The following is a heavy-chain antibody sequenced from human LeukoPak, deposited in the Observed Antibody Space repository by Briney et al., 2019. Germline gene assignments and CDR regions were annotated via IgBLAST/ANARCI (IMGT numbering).Heavy chain of an antibody. D-gene: IGHD1-26*01. Sequence: GGSLRLSCAASGFTFSSYSMNWVRQAPGKGLEWVSYISSSSSTIYYADSVKGRFTISRDNAKNSLYLQMNSLRAEDTAVYYCARDYLGFYYYGMDVWGQGTTVTVSS. CDR2: ISSSSSTI. V-gene: IGHV3-48*04. CDR1: GFTFSSYS. J-gene: IGHJ6*02. CDR3: ARDYLGFYYYGMDV.